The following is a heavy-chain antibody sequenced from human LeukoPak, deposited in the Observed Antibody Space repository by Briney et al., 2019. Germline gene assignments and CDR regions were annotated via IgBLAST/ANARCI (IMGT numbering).Heavy chain of an antibody. V-gene: IGHV3-21*01. CDR1: GFTFGSYS. CDR3: ARDRGSYFNYFDY. J-gene: IGHJ4*02. D-gene: IGHD1-26*01. CDR2: ISSSSSYI. Sequence: GGSLRLSXAASGFTFGSYSMNWVRQAPGKGLEWVSSISSSSSYIYYADSVKGRFTISRDNAKNSLYLQMNSLRAEDTAVYYCARDRGSYFNYFDYWGQGTLVTVSS.